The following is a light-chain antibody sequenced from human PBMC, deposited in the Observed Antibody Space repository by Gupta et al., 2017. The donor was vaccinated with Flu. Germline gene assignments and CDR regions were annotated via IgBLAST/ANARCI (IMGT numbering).Light chain of an antibody. Sequence: DIQMTQSPSSLSASVGDRVTITCRASQSISSYLNWYQQKPGKAPKLLIYAASSLQSGVPSRFSGSGSGTDFTLTISSRQPEDFATYYCLQNDSNTGVTFGHGTKVDIK. V-gene: IGKV1-39*01. CDR2: AAS. CDR1: QSISSY. CDR3: LQNDSNTGVT. J-gene: IGKJ3*01.